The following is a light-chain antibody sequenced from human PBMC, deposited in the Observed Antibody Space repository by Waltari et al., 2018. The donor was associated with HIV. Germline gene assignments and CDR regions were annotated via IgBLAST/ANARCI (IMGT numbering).Light chain of an antibody. CDR1: QSIISY. J-gene: IGKJ1*01. V-gene: IGKV1-39*01. CDR3: RQSYSTPRT. CDR2: AAA. Sequence: DIQMIQSPSSLSASVGDRVTITCRASQSIISYLNWYQQKPGKAPKLLIYAAASLQSAVPSRVSGRGSGTEFTLYIRSHQTEDLATYYCRQSYSTPRTFGQGTKVEIK.